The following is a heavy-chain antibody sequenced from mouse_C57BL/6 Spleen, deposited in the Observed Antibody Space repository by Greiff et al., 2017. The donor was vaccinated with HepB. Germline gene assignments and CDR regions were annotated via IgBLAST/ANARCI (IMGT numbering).Heavy chain of an antibody. CDR2: IDPSDSET. V-gene: IGHV1-52*01. CDR3: AREDDYLFAY. CDR1: GYTFTSYW. Sequence: QVQLQQSGAELVRPGSSVKLSCKASGYTFTSYWMHWVKQRPIQGLEWIGNIDPSDSETHYNQKFKDKATLTVDKSSSTAYMQLSSLTSEDSAVYYCAREDDYLFAYWGQGTLVTVSA. J-gene: IGHJ3*01. D-gene: IGHD2-4*01.